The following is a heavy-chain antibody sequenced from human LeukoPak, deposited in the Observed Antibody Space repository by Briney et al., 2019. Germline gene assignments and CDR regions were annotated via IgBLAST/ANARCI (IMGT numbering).Heavy chain of an antibody. CDR3: AIVMWDFETD. D-gene: IGHD1-26*01. Sequence: SETLSLTCSVSGGSITSYYWTWIRQPPGKGLEWIGYRYYSGSTTYNPSLKSRVTISVDTSKSQFSLKLISVTAADTAIYYCAIVMWDFETDWGQGTLATVPS. CDR1: GGSITSYY. J-gene: IGHJ1*01. CDR2: RYYSGST. V-gene: IGHV4-59*01.